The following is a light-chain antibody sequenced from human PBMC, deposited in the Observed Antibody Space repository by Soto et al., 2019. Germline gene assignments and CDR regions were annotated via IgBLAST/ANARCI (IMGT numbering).Light chain of an antibody. CDR2: GAS. Sequence: EIVLTQSPGTLCLSPGERATLSCRASQSVSNNYLAWYQQKPGQAPRPLIYGASNRATGIPDRFSGSGSGTDFTLTISRLEPEDFAVYYCQQYGSSGTFGQGTKVDIK. V-gene: IGKV3-20*01. J-gene: IGKJ1*01. CDR3: QQYGSSGT. CDR1: QSVSNNY.